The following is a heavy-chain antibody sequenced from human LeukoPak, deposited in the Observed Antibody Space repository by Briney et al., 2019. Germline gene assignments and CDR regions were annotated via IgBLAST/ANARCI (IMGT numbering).Heavy chain of an antibody. Sequence: GGSLRLSCAASGFTFSNYAMHWVRQAPGKGLEWVAVISYDGTSKHYTESVKGRFTISRDNSKNTLYLQMNSLRAEDTALYYCARDLTLNYYDSSGYYPDYWGQGTLVTVSS. CDR1: GFTFSNYA. J-gene: IGHJ4*02. D-gene: IGHD3-22*01. CDR2: ISYDGTSK. CDR3: ARDLTLNYYDSSGYYPDY. V-gene: IGHV3-30*04.